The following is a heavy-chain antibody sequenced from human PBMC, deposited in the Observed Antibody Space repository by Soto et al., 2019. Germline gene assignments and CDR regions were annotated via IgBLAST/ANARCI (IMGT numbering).Heavy chain of an antibody. V-gene: IGHV4-34*01. CDR3: ARGVATVVTSYFDY. D-gene: IGHD5-12*01. J-gene: IGHJ4*02. CDR1: GGSFSGYY. CDR2: INHSGST. Sequence: QVQLQQWGAGLLKPSETLSLTCAVYGGSFSGYYWSWIRQPPGKGLEWIGEINHSGSTNYNPSLQSRVTISVDTSKNQFSLKLSSVTAADTAVYYCARGVATVVTSYFDYWGQGTLVTVSS.